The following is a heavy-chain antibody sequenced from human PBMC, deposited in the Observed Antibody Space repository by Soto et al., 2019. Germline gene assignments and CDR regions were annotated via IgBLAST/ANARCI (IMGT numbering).Heavy chain of an antibody. CDR1: GYTFTHYV. Sequence: GASVKVSCKASGYTFTHYVMNWVRQAPGQGLEWMGWISAYNGNTNYAQKLQGRVTMTTDTSTSTAYMELRSLRSDDTAVYYCARGGSSWYSYYYGMDVWGQGTTVTVSS. D-gene: IGHD6-13*01. CDR2: ISAYNGNT. CDR3: ARGGSSWYSYYYGMDV. V-gene: IGHV1-18*01. J-gene: IGHJ6*02.